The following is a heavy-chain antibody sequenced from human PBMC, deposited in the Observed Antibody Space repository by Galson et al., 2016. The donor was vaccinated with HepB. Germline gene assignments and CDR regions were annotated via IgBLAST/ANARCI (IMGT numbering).Heavy chain of an antibody. Sequence: SLRLSCAASGFTLIDYAMHWVRQAPGKGLEWVSGINCNSERIDYVDSVKGRFTIYRDNAKNSLYLQMNSLTTEDTALYFCAKGHRRSSSYFPFQALDVWGQGTAVTASS. V-gene: IGHV3-9*01. J-gene: IGHJ6*02. CDR1: GFTLIDYA. CDR2: INCNSERI. CDR3: AKGHRRSSSYFPFQALDV. D-gene: IGHD6-6*01.